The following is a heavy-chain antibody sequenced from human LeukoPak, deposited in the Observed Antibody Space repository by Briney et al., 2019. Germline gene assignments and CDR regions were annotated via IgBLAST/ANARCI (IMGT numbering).Heavy chain of an antibody. Sequence: PSETLSLTCTVSGGSISSYYWSWIRQPPGKGLEWIGYIYYSGSTNYNPSLKSRVTISVDTSKNQFSLKLSSVTAADTAVYYCARMGYDTFYGMDAWGQGTTVTVSS. J-gene: IGHJ6*02. V-gene: IGHV4-59*01. CDR1: GGSISSYY. D-gene: IGHD3-22*01. CDR2: IYYSGST. CDR3: ARMGYDTFYGMDA.